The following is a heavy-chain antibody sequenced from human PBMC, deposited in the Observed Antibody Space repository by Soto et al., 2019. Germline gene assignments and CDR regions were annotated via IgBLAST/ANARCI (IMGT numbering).Heavy chain of an antibody. CDR1: GFTFSSYG. CDR2: ISYDGSNK. CDR3: AKDSGLYSSGWHLDY. V-gene: IGHV3-30*18. Sequence: QVQLVESGGGVVQPGRSLRLSCAASGFTFSSYGMHWVRQAPGKGLEWVAVISYDGSNKYYADSVKGRFTISRDNSKNPLYLQMNSLRAEDTAVYYCAKDSGLYSSGWHLDYWGQGTLVTVSS. D-gene: IGHD6-19*01. J-gene: IGHJ4*02.